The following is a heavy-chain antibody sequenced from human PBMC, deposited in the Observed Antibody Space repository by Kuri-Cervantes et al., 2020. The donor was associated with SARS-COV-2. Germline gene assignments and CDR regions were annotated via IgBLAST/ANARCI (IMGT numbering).Heavy chain of an antibody. J-gene: IGHJ6*03. D-gene: IGHD3-3*01. CDR2: IIPIFGTA. CDR1: GGTFSSYA. V-gene: IGHV1-69*06. CDR3: ARGGGGRPYSDTIFGVVQRQRYYYYYMDV. Sequence: SVKVSCKASGGTFSSYAISWVRQAPGQGLEWMGRIIPIFGTANYAQKFQGRVTITADKSTSTAYMELRSLRSEDTPVYYCARGGGGRPYSDTIFGVVQRQRYYYYYMDVCDKGTTVTVSS.